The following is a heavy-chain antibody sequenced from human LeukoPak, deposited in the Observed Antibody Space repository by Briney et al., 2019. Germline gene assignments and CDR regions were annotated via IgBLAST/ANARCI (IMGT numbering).Heavy chain of an antibody. V-gene: IGHV4-59*01. J-gene: IGHJ4*02. Sequence: SETLSLTCTVSGGSISTYSWGWIRQPPGKGLEWIANIHYGGSTDYNPSLRSRVTITADTSRNQFSLRLSSVTAADTGVYYCVKGGVTRDYCFDYWGQGTLVTVSS. D-gene: IGHD3-10*01. CDR1: GGSISTYS. CDR2: IHYGGST. CDR3: VKGGVTRDYCFDY.